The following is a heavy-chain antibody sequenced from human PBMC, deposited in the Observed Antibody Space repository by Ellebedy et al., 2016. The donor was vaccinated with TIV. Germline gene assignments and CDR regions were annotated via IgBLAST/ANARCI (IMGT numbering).Heavy chain of an antibody. D-gene: IGHD3-10*01. J-gene: IGHJ4*02. CDR2: INKDGSEI. CDR3: ARTHFGYFDF. V-gene: IGHV3-7*03. CDR1: GFTFSSYW. Sequence: PGGSLRLSCAASGFTFSSYWTSWPRQGPGKGLEWVANINKDGSEIYYVDSVKGRFTIARDNAQNSQYLQMNNLRAEDTAIYYCARTHFGYFDFWGRGTLVTVSS.